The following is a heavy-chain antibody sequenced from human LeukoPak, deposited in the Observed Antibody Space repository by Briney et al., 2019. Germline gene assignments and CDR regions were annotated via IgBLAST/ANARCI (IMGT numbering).Heavy chain of an antibody. J-gene: IGHJ5*02. V-gene: IGHV1-69*05. Sequence: GSSVKVSCKASGGTFSSYAISWVRQAPGQGLEWMGGIIPIFGTANYAQKFQGRVTITTDESTSTAYIELSSLRSEDTAVYYCARVFVLHYYDSSGYYFGWFDPWGQGTLVTVSS. D-gene: IGHD3-22*01. CDR1: GGTFSSYA. CDR3: ARVFVLHYYDSSGYYFGWFDP. CDR2: IIPIFGTA.